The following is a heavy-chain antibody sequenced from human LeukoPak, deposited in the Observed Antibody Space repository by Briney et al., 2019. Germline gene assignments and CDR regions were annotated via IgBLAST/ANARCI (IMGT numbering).Heavy chain of an antibody. Sequence: PGGSLRLSCTVSGFTVSSNYMSWVRQAPGKGLEWVSVIYGGRNNTVYADSVKGRFTISRDNSRNTIYLQIDSLRAEDTATYYCAREFRQTYSSGWSLDYCGQGTFVTVSS. D-gene: IGHD6-19*01. CDR2: IYGGRNNT. CDR1: GFTVSSNY. V-gene: IGHV3-53*01. CDR3: AREFRQTYSSGWSLDY. J-gene: IGHJ4*02.